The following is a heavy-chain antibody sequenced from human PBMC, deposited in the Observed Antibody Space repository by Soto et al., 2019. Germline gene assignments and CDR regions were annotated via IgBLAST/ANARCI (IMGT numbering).Heavy chain of an antibody. D-gene: IGHD2-15*01. CDR3: ARENLICSGGSCYSEVGYYYMDV. CDR1: GYTFPGYY. V-gene: IGHV1-2*04. Sequence: ASVKVSCKASGYTFPGYYMHWVRQAPGQGLEWKGWINPNSGGTNYAQKIQSWVTMTRDTSISTAYMELSRLRSDDTAVYYCARENLICSGGSCYSEVGYYYMDVWGKGTAVTVSS. CDR2: INPNSGGT. J-gene: IGHJ6*03.